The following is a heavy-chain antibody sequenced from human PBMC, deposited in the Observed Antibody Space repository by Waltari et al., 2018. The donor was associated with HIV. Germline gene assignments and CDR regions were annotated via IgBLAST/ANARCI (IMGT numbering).Heavy chain of an antibody. CDR2: IKEDGSEK. D-gene: IGHD5-12*01. Sequence: EVQLVESGGGLVQPGGSLRLSCAASGFAFSTYGMSWVRQAPGKGLEWVANIKEDGSEKYLVDSVKGRFTISRDNSKNLLYLEMNSLRAEDTAVYYCTRDSGNDHWGYWGQGTLVTVSS. CDR1: GFAFSTYG. V-gene: IGHV3-7*03. CDR3: TRDSGNDHWGY. J-gene: IGHJ4*02.